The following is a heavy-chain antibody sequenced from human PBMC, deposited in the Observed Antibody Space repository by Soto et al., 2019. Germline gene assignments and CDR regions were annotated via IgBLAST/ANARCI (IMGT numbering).Heavy chain of an antibody. D-gene: IGHD1-26*01. CDR2: IYFDGITT. V-gene: IGHV3-74*01. CDR1: GFTFNTHW. CDR3: ARGGAMGVDY. J-gene: IGHJ4*02. Sequence: GGSLRLSCTASGFTFNTHWMHWVRQAPGKGLVWVSRIYFDGITTNYADSVKGRLTVSRDNAKNTVYPHVNTLRDEDTAVYYCARGGAMGVDYWGQGTLVTVSS.